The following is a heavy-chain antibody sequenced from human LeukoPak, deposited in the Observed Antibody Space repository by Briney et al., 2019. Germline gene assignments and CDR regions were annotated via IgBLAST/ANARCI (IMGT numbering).Heavy chain of an antibody. Sequence: ASVKVSCKASGYTFASFGISWVRQVHGHGLEWIGWIRAYNGNTNNEQKFQRRVTMTTDTSTSTAYMELRSLRSDDTAVYYCVRETSYSGRYEYYYYYYMDVWGKGTTVTISS. CDR3: VRETSYSGRYEYYYYYYMDV. V-gene: IGHV1-18*01. D-gene: IGHD1-26*01. CDR1: GYTFASFG. J-gene: IGHJ6*03. CDR2: IRAYNGNT.